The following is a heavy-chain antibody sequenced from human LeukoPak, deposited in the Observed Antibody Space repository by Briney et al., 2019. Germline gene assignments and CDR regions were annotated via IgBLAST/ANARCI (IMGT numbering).Heavy chain of an antibody. CDR3: ASIVGASPYPVYNWFDP. D-gene: IGHD1-26*01. Sequence: SETLSLTCAVYGGSFSGYYWSWIRQPPGKGLEWIGEINHSGSTNYNPSLKSRVTISVDTSKNQFSLKLSSVTAADTAVYYCASIVGASPYPVYNWFDPWGQGTLVTVSS. CDR1: GGSFSGYY. J-gene: IGHJ5*02. CDR2: INHSGST. V-gene: IGHV4-34*01.